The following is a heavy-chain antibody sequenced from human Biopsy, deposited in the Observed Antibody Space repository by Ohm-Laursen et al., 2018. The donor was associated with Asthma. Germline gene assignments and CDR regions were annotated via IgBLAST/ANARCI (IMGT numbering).Heavy chain of an antibody. V-gene: IGHV4-31*02. CDR3: AAYCSTPACPFGY. D-gene: IGHD2-2*01. Sequence: LRLSCTASGFTVSSNGMSWVRQHPGKGLEGVGYISYSGNTYYNPSLKSRVSISVDTSKNQFSLNLNSVTAADTAVYYCAAYCSTPACPFGYWGQGTLVTVPS. CDR2: ISYSGNT. J-gene: IGHJ4*02. CDR1: GFTVSSNG.